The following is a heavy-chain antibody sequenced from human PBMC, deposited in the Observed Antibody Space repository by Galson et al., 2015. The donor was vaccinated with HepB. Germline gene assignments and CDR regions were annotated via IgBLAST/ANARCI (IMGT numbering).Heavy chain of an antibody. J-gene: IGHJ4*02. V-gene: IGHV3-9*01. CDR1: GFSFEDYT. CDR3: AKDHCKGSSDYLHY. Sequence: SLRLSCAASGFSFEDYTMHWVRQTPGKGLEWVSGIGWNSGKIGYADSLKGRITISRDNAKNSLYLEVNRLRVEDTALYSCAKDHCKGSSDYLHYWGQGTLVTV. D-gene: IGHD6-25*01. CDR2: IGWNSGKI.